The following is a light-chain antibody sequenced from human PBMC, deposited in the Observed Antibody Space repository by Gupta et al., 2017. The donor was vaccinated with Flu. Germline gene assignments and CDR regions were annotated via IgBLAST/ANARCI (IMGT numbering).Light chain of an antibody. J-gene: IGLJ1*01. CDR3: QVGNRGSDHYV. Sequence: SCVLTQPPSVAGAPGQTARITCGGNSVASKSVHWHQQKAGQAPVLVVYDDSDRPSGIPERFSGSNSGNTATLTISRVEAEDEADYYCQVGNRGSDHYVFGSGTQVTV. V-gene: IGLV3-21*02. CDR2: DDS. CDR1: SVASKS.